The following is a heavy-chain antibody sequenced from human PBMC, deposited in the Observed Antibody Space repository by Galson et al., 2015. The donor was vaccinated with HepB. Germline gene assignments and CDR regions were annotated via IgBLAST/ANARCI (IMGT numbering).Heavy chain of an antibody. CDR1: GYPFTSYG. J-gene: IGHJ6*02. CDR3: ARNGYSGYDSDYYYYYGMDV. Sequence: SVKVSCKASGYPFTSYGISWVRQAPGQGLEWMGCISAYNGYTKYAQKLQGRVTMTTDTSTSTAYMELRSLRSDDTAVYYCARNGYSGYDSDYYYYYGMDVWGQGTTVTVSS. D-gene: IGHD5-12*01. V-gene: IGHV1-18*04. CDR2: ISAYNGYT.